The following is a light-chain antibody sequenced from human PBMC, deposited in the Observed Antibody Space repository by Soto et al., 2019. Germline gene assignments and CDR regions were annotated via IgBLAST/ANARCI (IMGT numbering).Light chain of an antibody. CDR3: QQYNNWPPPT. V-gene: IGKV3-15*01. CDR2: GAS. J-gene: IGKJ2*01. Sequence: EIVMTQSPATLSVSPGERVTLSCRASQSVSSNLAWYQQKPGQAPRLLIYGASTRATGISARFSGSGSGTEFTLTISSLQSEDFAVYYCQQYNNWPPPTFGQGTKLEIK. CDR1: QSVSSN.